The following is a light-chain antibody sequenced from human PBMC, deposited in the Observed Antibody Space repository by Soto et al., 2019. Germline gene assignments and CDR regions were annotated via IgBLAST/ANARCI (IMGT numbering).Light chain of an antibody. CDR3: QHRSRWPYT. Sequence: EVVLTQSPATLSLSPGERATLSCRASESVGRYLAWFQQRPGQAPRLLISETSNRATGIPARFNGSGSGTNFTLTISSLEPEDFAVYYCQHRSRWPYTFGQGTKLEIK. CDR2: ETS. J-gene: IGKJ2*01. V-gene: IGKV3-11*01. CDR1: ESVGRY.